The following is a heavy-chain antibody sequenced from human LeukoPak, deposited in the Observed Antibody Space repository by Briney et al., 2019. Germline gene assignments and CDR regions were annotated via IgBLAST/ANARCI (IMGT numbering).Heavy chain of an antibody. CDR1: GGSFSGYY. D-gene: IGHD3-10*01. Sequence: PSETLSLTCAVYGGSFSGYYWSWIRQPPGKGLEWIGEINHSGSTNYNPSLKSRVTISVDASKNQFSLKLSSVTAADTAVYYCARLSPFGLGPYYFDYWGQGTLVTVSS. CDR3: ARLSPFGLGPYYFDY. CDR2: INHSGST. J-gene: IGHJ4*02. V-gene: IGHV4-34*01.